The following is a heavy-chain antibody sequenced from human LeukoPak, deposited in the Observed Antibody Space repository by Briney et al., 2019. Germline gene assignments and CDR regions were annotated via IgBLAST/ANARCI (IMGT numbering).Heavy chain of an antibody. J-gene: IGHJ6*03. CDR2: VSHSGST. Sequence: TSETLSLTCAVYGGSFSGYYWSWIRQPPGKGLEWIGEVSHSGSTNYNPSLKSRVTISIDMSQNQFSLKLNSVTAADTAVYYCAKFHCSGTSCSYSYYYMDVWGKGTTVTVSS. CDR3: AKFHCSGTSCSYSYYYMDV. D-gene: IGHD2-2*01. V-gene: IGHV4-34*01. CDR1: GGSFSGYY.